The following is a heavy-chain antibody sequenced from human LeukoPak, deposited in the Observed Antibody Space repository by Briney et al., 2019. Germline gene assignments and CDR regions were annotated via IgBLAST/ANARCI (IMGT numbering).Heavy chain of an antibody. J-gene: IGHJ2*01. Sequence: GGSLRLSCAASGFTVFTNHMNWVRQAPGKGLEWVSVVYRGNDTYYADSVKGRFTISRDNSKNTVDLQMNNPRAEDTAVYYCARDVHNWYFDLWGRGTLVTVSS. CDR3: ARDVHNWYFDL. D-gene: IGHD6-6*01. CDR2: VYRGNDT. V-gene: IGHV3-53*01. CDR1: GFTVFTNH.